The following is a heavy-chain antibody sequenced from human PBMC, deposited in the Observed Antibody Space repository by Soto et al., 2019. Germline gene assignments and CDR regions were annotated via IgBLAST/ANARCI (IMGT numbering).Heavy chain of an antibody. CDR1: GFTFSSYD. CDR3: ARDGSRYCGSTSCQPDAFDI. V-gene: IGHV3-13*01. CDR2: IGTAGDT. J-gene: IGHJ3*02. Sequence: EVQLVESGGGLVQPGGSLRLSCAASGFTFSSYDMHWVRQATGKGLEWVSAIGTAGDTYYPGSVKGRFTISRENAKNSLYLQMNSLRAEDTAVYYCARDGSRYCGSTSCQPDAFDIWGQGTMVTVSS. D-gene: IGHD2-2*01.